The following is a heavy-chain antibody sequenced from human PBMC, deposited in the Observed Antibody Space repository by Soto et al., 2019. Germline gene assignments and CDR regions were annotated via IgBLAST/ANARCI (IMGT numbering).Heavy chain of an antibody. V-gene: IGHV1-3*01. CDR3: ARDAQSGRITIFVGWFDP. CDR2: INAGDGNT. CDR1: GYTFTSYA. J-gene: IGHJ5*02. D-gene: IGHD3-3*01. Sequence: GASVKVSCKASGYTFTSYAMHWVRQAPGQRLEWMGWINAGDGNTKYSQKLQGRVTITRDTSASTAYMELSSLRSEDTAVYYCARDAQSGRITIFVGWFDPWGQGTLVTVSS.